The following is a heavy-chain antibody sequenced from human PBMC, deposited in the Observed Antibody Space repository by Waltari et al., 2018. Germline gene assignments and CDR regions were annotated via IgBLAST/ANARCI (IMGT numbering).Heavy chain of an antibody. J-gene: IGHJ4*02. V-gene: IGHV4-34*01. D-gene: IGHD1-1*01. Sequence: QVQLQQWGAGLLKPSATLSLTCAVYGGSFSGYYWSWIRQPPGKGLEWIGEINHSGSTNYNPALKSRVTISVDTSKNQFSLKLSAVTAADTAVYYCARAITTSSDYWGQGTLVTVSS. CDR3: ARAITTSSDY. CDR1: GGSFSGYY. CDR2: INHSGST.